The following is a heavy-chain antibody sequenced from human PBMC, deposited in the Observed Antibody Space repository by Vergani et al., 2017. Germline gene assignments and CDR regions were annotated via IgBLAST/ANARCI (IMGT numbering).Heavy chain of an antibody. V-gene: IGHV3-9*01. CDR3: AKVSSWGEGYFDY. Sequence: EVQLVESGGGLVKPGGSLRLSCAASGFTFSSYSMNWVRQAPGKGLEWVSGISWNSGSIGYADSVKGRFTISRDNAKNSLYLQMNSLRAEDTALYYCAKVSSWGEGYFDYWGQGTLVTVSS. CDR2: ISWNSGSI. D-gene: IGHD6-6*01. J-gene: IGHJ4*02. CDR1: GFTFSSYS.